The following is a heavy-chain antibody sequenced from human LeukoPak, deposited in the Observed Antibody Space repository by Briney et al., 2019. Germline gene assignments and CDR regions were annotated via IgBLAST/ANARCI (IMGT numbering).Heavy chain of an antibody. CDR1: GFTFDDYA. J-gene: IGHJ4*02. D-gene: IGHD2/OR15-2a*01. V-gene: IGHV3-49*03. CDR2: IRSKPHGGTT. Sequence: GRSLRLSCTASGFTFDDYAMTWFRQAPGKGLEWVGCIRSKPHGGTTQYAASVKGRFTISRDDSKSIAYLQMNSLKTEDTAVYYCTRVSIQYPSDYWGQGTLVTVSS. CDR3: TRVSIQYPSDY.